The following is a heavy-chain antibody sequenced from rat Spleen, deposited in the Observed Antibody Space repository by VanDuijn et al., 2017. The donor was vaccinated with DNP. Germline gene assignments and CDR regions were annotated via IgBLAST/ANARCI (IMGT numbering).Heavy chain of an antibody. J-gene: IGHJ1*01. CDR1: GFTFNKYW. D-gene: IGHD1-2*01. Sequence: EVQLVESGGDLVQPGRSLKLSCVASGFTFNKYWMTWIRQVPGKGLEWVAAISPSGRRIYYLDSVKGRFTISRDDAKSSLYLQMDTLKSEETATYYCARGSTSIYWYFDFWGPGTMVTVSS. V-gene: IGHV5-31*01. CDR3: ARGSTSIYWYFDF. CDR2: ISPSGRRI.